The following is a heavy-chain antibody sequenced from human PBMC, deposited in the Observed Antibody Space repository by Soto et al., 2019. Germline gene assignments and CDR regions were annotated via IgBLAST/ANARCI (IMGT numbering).Heavy chain of an antibody. D-gene: IGHD5-12*01. CDR1: GGTFSSYA. V-gene: IGHV1-69*12. Sequence: QVQLVQSGAEVRQPASSVKVSCKTSGGTFSSYAISWVRQAPGQGLEWMGGIVPIVDTSTYAQKFQGRVTITADESTSTAYMELSGLRSDDTAIYYCVTVVAIPGYPDNWGQGTLVTVSS. J-gene: IGHJ4*02. CDR2: IVPIVDTS. CDR3: VTVVAIPGYPDN.